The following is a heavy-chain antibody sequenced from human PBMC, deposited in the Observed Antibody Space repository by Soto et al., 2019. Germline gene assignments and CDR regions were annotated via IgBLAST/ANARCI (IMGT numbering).Heavy chain of an antibody. J-gene: IGHJ6*02. Sequence: SVKVSCKASGYTFAGYYMHWVRQAPGQGLERMGWINPNSGGTNYAQKFQGWVTMTRDTSISTAYMELSRLRSDDTAVYYCARSNHKGGLMIIAARPYYSYYGMYICSQGTSVTVSS. V-gene: IGHV1-2*04. D-gene: IGHD6-6*01. CDR2: INPNSGGT. CDR1: GYTFAGYY. CDR3: ARSNHKGGLMIIAARPYYSYYGMYI.